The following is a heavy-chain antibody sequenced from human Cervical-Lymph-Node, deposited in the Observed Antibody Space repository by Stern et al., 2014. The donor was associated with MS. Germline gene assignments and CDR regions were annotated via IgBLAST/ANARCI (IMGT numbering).Heavy chain of an antibody. D-gene: IGHD6-19*01. Sequence: VQLLESGAEVKKPGASVKVSCTTSGYSFTGYYMHWVRQAPGQGLEWMGWINPKSGGTKYAQKFQGRVPMTRDTSLTSAYMELTRLSSDDTAVYYCARDRAGWGTGSEYWGQGTQVTVSS. J-gene: IGHJ4*02. CDR3: ARDRAGWGTGSEY. V-gene: IGHV1-2*02. CDR1: GYSFTGYY. CDR2: INPKSGGT.